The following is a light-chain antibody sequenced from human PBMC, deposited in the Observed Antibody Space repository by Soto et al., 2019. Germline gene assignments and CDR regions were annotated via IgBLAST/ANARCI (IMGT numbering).Light chain of an antibody. J-gene: IGLJ2*01. CDR1: SSDVGGYNY. CDR3: CSYAGSYTP. V-gene: IGLV2-11*01. Sequence: QSALTQPRSVSGSPGQSVTISCTGTSSDVGGYNYVSWYQQHPGKAPKLMIYDVSKRPSGVPDRFSGSKSGNTASLTISGLQAEDEADYYCCSYAGSYTPFGGGTKLTVL. CDR2: DVS.